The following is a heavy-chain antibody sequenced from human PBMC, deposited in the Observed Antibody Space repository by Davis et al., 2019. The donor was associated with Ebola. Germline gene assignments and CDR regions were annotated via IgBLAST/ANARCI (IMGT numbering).Heavy chain of an antibody. CDR1: GYTFTGYY. CDR3: ARSRGPNCSGGSCGVDY. V-gene: IGHV1-2*04. CDR2: INPNSGGT. Sequence: ASVKVSCKASGYTFTGYYMHWVRQAPGQGLEWMGWINPNSGGTNYAQKFQGWVTMTRDTSISTAYMELSSLRSEDTAVYYCARSRGPNCSGGSCGVDYWGQGTLVTVSS. D-gene: IGHD2-15*01. J-gene: IGHJ4*02.